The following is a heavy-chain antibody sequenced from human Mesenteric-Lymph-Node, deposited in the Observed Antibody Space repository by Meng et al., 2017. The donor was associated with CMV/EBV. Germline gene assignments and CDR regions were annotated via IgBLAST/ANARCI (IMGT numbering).Heavy chain of an antibody. CDR2: ISSSSSYI. CDR1: GFTFSSYS. V-gene: IGHV3-21*01. J-gene: IGHJ6*02. Sequence: GESLKISCAASGFTFSSYSMNWVRQAPGKGLEWVSSISSSSSYIYYADSVKGRFTISRDNAKNSLYLQMNSLRAEDTAVYYCARDPPSIVRITIFGVVKNYYGMDVWGQGTTVTVSS. D-gene: IGHD3-3*01. CDR3: ARDPPSIVRITIFGVVKNYYGMDV.